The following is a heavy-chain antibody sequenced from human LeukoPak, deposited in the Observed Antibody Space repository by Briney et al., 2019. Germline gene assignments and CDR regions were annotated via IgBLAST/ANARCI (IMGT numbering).Heavy chain of an antibody. CDR1: GYSFTSYW. V-gene: IGHV5-51*01. Sequence: GESLKISCKGSGYSFTSYWIGWVRQMPGKGLEWMGIIYPGDSDTRYSPSFQGQVTISADKSISTAYLQWSSLKASDTAMYYCARSNTPYCGGASCPFDYWGQGTLVTVSS. J-gene: IGHJ4*02. CDR2: IYPGDSDT. CDR3: ARSNTPYCGGASCPFDY. D-gene: IGHD2-15*01.